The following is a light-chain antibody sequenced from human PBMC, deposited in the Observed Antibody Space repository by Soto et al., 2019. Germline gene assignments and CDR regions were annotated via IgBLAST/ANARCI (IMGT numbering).Light chain of an antibody. CDR1: QSVRTY. J-gene: IGKJ4*01. CDR3: QQRTNWPLT. V-gene: IGKV3-11*01. Sequence: EIVLTQSPATLSLSPGERATLSCRASQSVRTYLAWYQQKRGQPPRLLIYDASNRAAGIPARFSGSGSGTDFILTISSLEPEDSAVYYCQQRTNWPLTFGGGTKVEIK. CDR2: DAS.